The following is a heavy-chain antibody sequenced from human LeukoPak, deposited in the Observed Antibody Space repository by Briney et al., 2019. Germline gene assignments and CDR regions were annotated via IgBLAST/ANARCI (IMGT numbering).Heavy chain of an antibody. Sequence: GASARVSCKPSGGTFSTYIFSSSAVSWVRQAPGQGLQWMGRVIPPLGFSNYAQKFQGRVTITADKSATTVYMELRSLRSEDTAVYYCASPRGFVEDYYTMDVWGQGTTVTVSS. V-gene: IGHV1-69*04. CDR1: GGTFSTYIFSSSA. CDR2: VIPPLGFS. CDR3: ASPRGFVEDYYTMDV. D-gene: IGHD3-3*01. J-gene: IGHJ6*02.